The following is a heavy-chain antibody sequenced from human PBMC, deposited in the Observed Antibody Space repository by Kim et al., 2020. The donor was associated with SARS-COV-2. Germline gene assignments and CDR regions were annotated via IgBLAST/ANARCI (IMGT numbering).Heavy chain of an antibody. V-gene: IGHV1-18*01. Sequence: ASVKVSCKASGYTFTSYGISWVRQAPGQGLEWMGWISAYNGNTNYAQKLQGRVTMTTDTSTSTAYMELRSLRSDDTAVYYCARENTGSSWWGARGWFDPWGQGTLVTVSS. CDR3: ARENTGSSWWGARGWFDP. CDR2: ISAYNGNT. CDR1: GYTFTSYG. D-gene: IGHD6-13*01. J-gene: IGHJ5*02.